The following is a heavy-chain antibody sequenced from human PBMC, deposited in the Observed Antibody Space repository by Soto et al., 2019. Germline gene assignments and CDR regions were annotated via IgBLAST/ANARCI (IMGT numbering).Heavy chain of an antibody. J-gene: IGHJ5*02. CDR3: ARGQIGVTGYYWPSDTNWFDP. Sequence: PFLTCSVCGGPFSGSPWSWIRQPPGRGPEGSGEINHSGSTTYNPSLKSRVPISVDTPKNQFSLKLSSVTAADTAVYYCARGQIGVTGYYWPSDTNWFDPWGQGTLVTVSS. CDR1: GGPFSGSP. V-gene: IGHV4-34*01. CDR2: INHSGST. D-gene: IGHD3-9*01.